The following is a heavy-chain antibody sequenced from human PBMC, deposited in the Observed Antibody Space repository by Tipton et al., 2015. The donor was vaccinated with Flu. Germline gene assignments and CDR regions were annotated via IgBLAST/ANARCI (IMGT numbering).Heavy chain of an antibody. Sequence: TLSLTCTVSGGSINNYYWSWIRQPPGKGLEWIGYIYYTGSTNYNPSLKSRVTITVDTSKNQFSLNLSSVTAADTALYYCARRSFPKTGTSKSGAFDVWGQGTRATDSS. V-gene: IGHV4-59*08. CDR2: IYYTGST. D-gene: IGHD1-7*01. CDR1: GGSINNYY. J-gene: IGHJ3*01. CDR3: ARRSFPKTGTSKSGAFDV.